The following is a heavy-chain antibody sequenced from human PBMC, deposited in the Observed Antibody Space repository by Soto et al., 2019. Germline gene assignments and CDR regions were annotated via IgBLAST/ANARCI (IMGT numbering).Heavy chain of an antibody. CDR1: GGSVSSRCYY. Sequence: SEARCVTCSGSGGSVSSRCYYGCWIRQPPGKGLEWIGSIYYSGSTYYNPSLKSRVTISVDTSKNQFSLKLSSVTAADTAVYYCARRDGEVNPYHHDRHDVRTQRTTVPVSS. V-gene: IGHV4-39*01. CDR2: IYYSGST. J-gene: IGHJ6*02. CDR3: ARRDGEVNPYHHDRHDV. D-gene: IGHD3-3*01.